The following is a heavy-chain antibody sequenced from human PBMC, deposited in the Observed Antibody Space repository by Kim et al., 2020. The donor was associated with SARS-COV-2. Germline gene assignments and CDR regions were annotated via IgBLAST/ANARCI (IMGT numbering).Heavy chain of an antibody. CDR1: GFTFSSYW. J-gene: IGHJ6*02. CDR2: INSDGSST. D-gene: IGHD2-2*01. CDR3: ARDRSTYYYYYGMDV. V-gene: IGHV3-74*01. Sequence: GGSLRLSCAASGFTFSSYWMHWVRQAPGKGLVWVSRINSDGSSTSYADSVKGRFTISRDNAKNTLYLQMNSLRAEDTAVYYCARDRSTYYYYYGMDVWGQGTTVTVSS.